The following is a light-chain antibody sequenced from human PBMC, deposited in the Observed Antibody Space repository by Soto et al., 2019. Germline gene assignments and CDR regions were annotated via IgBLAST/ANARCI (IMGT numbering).Light chain of an antibody. J-gene: IGKJ2*01. Sequence: DTQMTQSPSTLSASVGDRVAITCRASQSISSWLAWYQQKPGKAPKLLIYDASSLESGVPSRFSGSGSGTEFTLTISSLQPDDFATYYCQQYNRYFTFGQGTKLEI. CDR3: QQYNRYFT. V-gene: IGKV1-5*01. CDR1: QSISSW. CDR2: DAS.